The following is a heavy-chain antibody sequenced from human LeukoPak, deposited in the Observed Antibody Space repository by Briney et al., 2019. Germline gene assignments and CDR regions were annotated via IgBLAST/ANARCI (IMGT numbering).Heavy chain of an antibody. V-gene: IGHV3-64*01. CDR3: ARSSGYGYYFDY. J-gene: IGHJ4*02. CDR2: ISSNGGTT. CDR1: GFTFSSFG. D-gene: IGHD3-22*01. Sequence: SGRSLRLSCAASGFTFSSFGMHWVSQAPGKGLEYVSAISSNGGTTHYGNSVKGRFTISRDNSKNTLYLQMGSLRAEDMAVYFFARSSGYGYYFDYWGQGTLVTVSS.